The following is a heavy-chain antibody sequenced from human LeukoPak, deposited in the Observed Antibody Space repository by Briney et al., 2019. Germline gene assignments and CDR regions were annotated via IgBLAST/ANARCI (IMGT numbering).Heavy chain of an antibody. CDR3: AKAGGRYSVWYLDY. CDR2: ISGSGGST. Sequence: GGSLRLSCAASGFTFSSYAMSWVRQAPGKGLEWVSAISGSGGSTYYADSVKGRFTISRDNSENTLHLQMNSLRAEDTAVYYCAKAGGRYSVWYLDYWGQGTLVTVSS. J-gene: IGHJ4*02. CDR1: GFTFSSYA. D-gene: IGHD6-19*01. V-gene: IGHV3-23*01.